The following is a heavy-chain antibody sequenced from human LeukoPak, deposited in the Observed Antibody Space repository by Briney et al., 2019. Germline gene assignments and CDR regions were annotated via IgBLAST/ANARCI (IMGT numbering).Heavy chain of an antibody. D-gene: IGHD1-7*01. Sequence: GGSLRLSCAASGFTFSSYWMHWVRQAPGKGLVWVSRVNSDGSSTSYADSVKGRFTISRGNAKNTLYLQMNSLRAEDTAVYYCARGLGNYDTLRGWGQGTMVTVSS. CDR2: VNSDGSST. CDR1: GFTFSSYW. J-gene: IGHJ3*01. V-gene: IGHV3-74*01. CDR3: ARGLGNYDTLRG.